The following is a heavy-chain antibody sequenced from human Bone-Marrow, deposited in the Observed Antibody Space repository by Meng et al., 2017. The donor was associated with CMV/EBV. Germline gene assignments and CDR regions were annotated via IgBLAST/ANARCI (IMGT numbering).Heavy chain of an antibody. CDR1: GFTFSSYW. D-gene: IGHD6-13*01. V-gene: IGHV3-7*01. Sequence: GESLKISCAASGFTFSSYWMSWVRQAPGKGLEWVANRKEDGSEKYYVDSVRGRFTISRDNAKNSLYLQMNSLRAEDTAVYYCARIGYSSSSLDYWGQGTLVNVSS. CDR3: ARIGYSSSSLDY. CDR2: RKEDGSEK. J-gene: IGHJ4*02.